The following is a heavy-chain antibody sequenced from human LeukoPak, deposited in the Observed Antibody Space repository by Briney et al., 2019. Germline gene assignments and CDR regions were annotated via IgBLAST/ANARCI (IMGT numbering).Heavy chain of an antibody. Sequence: GGSLRLSCAASGFTFSRYWMHWVRQAPGKGLEWVSAISGSGGSTYYADSVKGRFTISRDNSKNTLYLQMNSLRAEDTAVYYCAKDPAALGGCDWGQGTLVTVSS. CDR3: AKDPAALGGCD. D-gene: IGHD6-25*01. CDR1: GFTFSRYW. V-gene: IGHV3-23*01. CDR2: ISGSGGST. J-gene: IGHJ4*02.